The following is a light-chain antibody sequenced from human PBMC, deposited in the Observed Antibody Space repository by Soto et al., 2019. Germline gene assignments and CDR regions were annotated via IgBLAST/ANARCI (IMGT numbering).Light chain of an antibody. V-gene: IGKV3-11*01. CDR1: QTVGNN. CDR3: QQRRNWPPVT. J-gene: IGKJ5*01. CDR2: DAS. Sequence: EIVMTQSPSTLSVSPGERATLSCRASQTVGNNLAWYQQTPGQPPRLLIYDASNRATGIPARFSGSGSGTDFTLTISSLEPEDFAVYYCQQRRNWPPVTFGQGTRLEIK.